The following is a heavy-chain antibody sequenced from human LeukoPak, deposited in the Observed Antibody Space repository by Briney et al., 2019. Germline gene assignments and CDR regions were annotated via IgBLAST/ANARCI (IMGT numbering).Heavy chain of an antibody. Sequence: SETLSLTRTVSGGSISSYYWSWIRQPPGKGLEWIGYIYYSGSTNYNPSPKSRVTISVDTSKNQFSLKLSSVTAADTAVYYCARLGSYYDSSVDYWGQGTLVTVSS. CDR3: ARLGSYYDSSVDY. CDR2: IYYSGST. V-gene: IGHV4-59*08. J-gene: IGHJ4*02. CDR1: GGSISSYY. D-gene: IGHD3-22*01.